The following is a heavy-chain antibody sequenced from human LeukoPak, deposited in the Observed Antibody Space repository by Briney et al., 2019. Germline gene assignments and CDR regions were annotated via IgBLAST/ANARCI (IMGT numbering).Heavy chain of an antibody. CDR2: IRWNSGII. D-gene: IGHD3-22*01. V-gene: IGHV3-9*01. Sequence: HPGGSLRLSCVASGFPFDDYGMFWVRQSPGKGLEWVSSIRWNSGIIDYADSVKGRFTISRDNAKNSLYLQMNSLRVEDTAFYYCAKDRFFYDSGSKANWGQGTLVTVSS. J-gene: IGHJ4*02. CDR1: GFPFDDYG. CDR3: AKDRFFYDSGSKAN.